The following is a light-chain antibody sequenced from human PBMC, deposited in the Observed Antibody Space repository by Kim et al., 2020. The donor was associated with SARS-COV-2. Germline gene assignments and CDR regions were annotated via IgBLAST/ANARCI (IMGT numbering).Light chain of an antibody. CDR2: GAS. CDR3: QQYGNSPRT. J-gene: IGKJ1*01. Sequence: EIVLTQSPGTLSLSPGERATLSCRASQTISSNSLAWYQQKPGQAPGLLIFGASSRATGIPDRFSGSGSGTDFTLTISRLEPEDFAVYYCQQYGNSPRTFGLGTKVDIK. V-gene: IGKV3-20*01. CDR1: QTISSNS.